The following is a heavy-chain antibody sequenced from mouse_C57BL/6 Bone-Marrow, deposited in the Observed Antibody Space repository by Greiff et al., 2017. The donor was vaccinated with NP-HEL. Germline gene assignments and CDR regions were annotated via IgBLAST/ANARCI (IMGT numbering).Heavy chain of an antibody. V-gene: IGHV2-9*01. Sequence: VKLMESGPGLVAPSQSLSITCTVSGFSLTSYGVDWVRQPPGKGLVWLGVIWGGGSTNYNSAFMFRLSISKDNSKSQVFLKRNSLQTDDTAMYYCAKHEAGYGSSPAWFAYWGQGTLVTVSA. CDR3: AKHEAGYGSSPAWFAY. CDR1: GFSLTSYG. CDR2: IWGGGST. J-gene: IGHJ3*01. D-gene: IGHD1-1*01.